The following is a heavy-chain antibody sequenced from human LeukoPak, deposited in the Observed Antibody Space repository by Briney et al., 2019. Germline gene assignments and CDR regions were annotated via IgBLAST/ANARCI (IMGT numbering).Heavy chain of an antibody. CDR1: GGSFSGYY. CDR3: ARSRIGSYYYCYGMDV. CDR2: INHSGST. J-gene: IGHJ6*02. D-gene: IGHD2-15*01. Sequence: PSETLSLTCAVYGGSFSGYYWSWIRQPPGKGLEWIGEINHSGSTNYNPSLKSRVTISVDTSKNQFSLKLSSVTAADTAVYYCARSRIGSYYYCYGMDVWGQGTTVTVSS. V-gene: IGHV4-34*01.